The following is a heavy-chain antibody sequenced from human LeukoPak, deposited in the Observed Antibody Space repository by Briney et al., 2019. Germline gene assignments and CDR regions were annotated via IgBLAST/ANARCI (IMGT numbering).Heavy chain of an antibody. Sequence: SETPSLTCTVSGGSISSSSYYWGWIRQPPGKGLEWIGSIYYSGSTYYNPSLNSRVTISVDTSKNQFSLKLSSVTAADTAVYYCARRDTTMDFDYWGQGTLVTVSS. CDR3: ARRDTTMDFDY. CDR1: GGSISSSSYY. D-gene: IGHD5-18*01. J-gene: IGHJ4*02. V-gene: IGHV4-39*01. CDR2: IYYSGST.